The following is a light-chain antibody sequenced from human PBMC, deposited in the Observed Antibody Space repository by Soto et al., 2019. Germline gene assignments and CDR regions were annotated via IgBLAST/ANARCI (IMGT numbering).Light chain of an antibody. CDR3: CSYAGSSTVI. J-gene: IGLJ2*01. V-gene: IGLV2-23*01. Sequence: QSALTQPACVSGSPGQSITISCTGSSSDIGSYSLVSWYQQHPDNAPKLIIFEGSRRPSGISSRFSGSKSGNTASLTISGLQAEDEADYYCCSYAGSSTVIFGGGTKLTVL. CDR2: EGS. CDR1: SSDIGSYSL.